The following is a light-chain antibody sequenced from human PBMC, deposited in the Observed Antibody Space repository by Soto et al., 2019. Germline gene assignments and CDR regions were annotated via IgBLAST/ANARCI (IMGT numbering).Light chain of an antibody. CDR2: EVS. J-gene: IGLJ1*01. Sequence: SALTQPASVSGSPGQWITISCTGTSSDVGGYNYVSWYQQHPGKAPKLMIYEVSNRPSGVSNRFSGSKSGNTASLTISGLQAEDEADYYCSSSTSFTTLVFGTGTKVTV. CDR3: SSSTSFTTLV. V-gene: IGLV2-14*03. CDR1: SSDVGGYNY.